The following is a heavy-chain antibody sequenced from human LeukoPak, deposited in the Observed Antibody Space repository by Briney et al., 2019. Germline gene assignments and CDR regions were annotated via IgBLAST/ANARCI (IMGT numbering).Heavy chain of an antibody. J-gene: IGHJ4*02. Sequence: GGSLRLSCVPSGFSFSNYAMSWVRQAPGKGLEWVSSISGSGGSTHYVDSVKGRFTVSRDKTKNTLYLQMNSLRAEDTAVYYCAKSSYYDASGYYREYYFDSWGQGTLVTVSS. CDR2: ISGSGGST. D-gene: IGHD3-22*01. CDR1: GFSFSNYA. CDR3: AKSSYYDASGYYREYYFDS. V-gene: IGHV3-23*01.